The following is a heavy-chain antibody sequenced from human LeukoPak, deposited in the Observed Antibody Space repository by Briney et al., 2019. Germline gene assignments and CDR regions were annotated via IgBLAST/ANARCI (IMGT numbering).Heavy chain of an antibody. CDR1: GGSINSGSYY. CDR3: ASVMTPHYFDY. D-gene: IGHD2-15*01. CDR2: ISHSGST. V-gene: IGHV4-30-2*01. Sequence: SETLSLTCTVSGGSINSGSYYWSWLRQPPGEGLEWIGYISHSGSTYYNPSLKSRVTISIDRSQTQFSLKLSSVTAADTAVYYCASVMTPHYFDYWGQGTLVTVSS. J-gene: IGHJ4*02.